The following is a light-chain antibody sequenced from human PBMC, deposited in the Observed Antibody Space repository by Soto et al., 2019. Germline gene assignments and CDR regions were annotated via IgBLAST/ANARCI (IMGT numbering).Light chain of an antibody. CDR1: QSVSSSY. Sequence: EIVLTQSPGTLSLSPGERATLSCRASQSVSSSYLAWYQQKTGQAPRLLIYGASSRATGIPDRFSGSGSGTEFALTISRLEPEDFAVYYCQQYGSSPPYTFGQGTKLEIK. CDR3: QQYGSSPPYT. CDR2: GAS. V-gene: IGKV3-20*01. J-gene: IGKJ2*01.